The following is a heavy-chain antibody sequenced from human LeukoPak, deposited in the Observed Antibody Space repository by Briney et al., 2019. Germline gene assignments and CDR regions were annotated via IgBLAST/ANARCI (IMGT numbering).Heavy chain of an antibody. CDR3: ARLDDPAY. CDR1: GGSISSYY. V-gene: IGHV4-59*08. CDR2: IYYSGST. Sequence: SGTLSLTCTVSGGSISSYYWSWIRQPPGKGLEWIGYIYYSGSTNYNPSLKSRVTISVDTSKNQFSLKLSSVTAADTAVYYCARLDDPAYWGQGTLVTVSS. D-gene: IGHD1-1*01. J-gene: IGHJ4*02.